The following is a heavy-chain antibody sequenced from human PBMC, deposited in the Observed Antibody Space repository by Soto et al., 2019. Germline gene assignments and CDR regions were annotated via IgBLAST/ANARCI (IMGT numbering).Heavy chain of an antibody. J-gene: IGHJ6*02. V-gene: IGHV4-4*02. CDR1: GGSISSSNW. CDR2: IYHSGST. Sequence: PSETLSLTCAVSGGSISSSNWWSWVRQPPGKGLEWIGEIYHSGSTNYNPSLKSRVTISVDKSKNQFSLKLSSVTAADTAVYYCARVFGFWSGKYYYYYGMGVWGQGSTLTVPS. D-gene: IGHD3-3*01. CDR3: ARVFGFWSGKYYYYYGMGV.